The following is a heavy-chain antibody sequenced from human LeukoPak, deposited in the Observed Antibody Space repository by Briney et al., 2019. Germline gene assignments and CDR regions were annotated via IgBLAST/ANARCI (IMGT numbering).Heavy chain of an antibody. D-gene: IGHD3-10*01. Sequence: SETLSLTCTVSGGSLSGSYWSWIRQPPGKGLEWIGYIYTSGSTNYNPPLKSRVTMSIDTSKNQFSLKLSSVTAADTAFYYCARRGGRFDWWGQGTLVTVSS. CDR2: IYTSGST. V-gene: IGHV4-4*09. CDR3: ARRGGRFDW. J-gene: IGHJ4*02. CDR1: GGSLSGSY.